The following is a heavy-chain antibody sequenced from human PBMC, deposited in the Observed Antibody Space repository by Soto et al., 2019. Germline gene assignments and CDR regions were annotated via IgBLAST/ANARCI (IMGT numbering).Heavy chain of an antibody. V-gene: IGHV1-69*13. Sequence: SVKVSCKASGGTFSSYAISWVRQAPGQGLEWMGGIIPIFGTANYAQKFQGRVTITADESTSTAYMELSSLRSEDTAVYYCARGLDCSGGSCYYPSYYYYYYMDVWGKGTTVTVSS. D-gene: IGHD2-15*01. CDR1: GGTFSSYA. J-gene: IGHJ6*03. CDR2: IIPIFGTA. CDR3: ARGLDCSGGSCYYPSYYYYYYMDV.